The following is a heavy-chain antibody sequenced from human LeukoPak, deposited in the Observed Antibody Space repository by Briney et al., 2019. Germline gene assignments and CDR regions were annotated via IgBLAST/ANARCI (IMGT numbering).Heavy chain of an antibody. J-gene: IGHJ6*03. Sequence: PSETLSLTCTVSGGSISSDTYYWGWIRQPPGKGLEWIGEINHSGSTNYNPSLKSRVTISVDTSKNQFSLKLSSVTAADTAVYYCARADYYYYYYMDVWGKGTTVTVSS. CDR2: INHSGST. CDR3: ARADYYYYYYMDV. CDR1: GGSISSDTYY. V-gene: IGHV4-39*07.